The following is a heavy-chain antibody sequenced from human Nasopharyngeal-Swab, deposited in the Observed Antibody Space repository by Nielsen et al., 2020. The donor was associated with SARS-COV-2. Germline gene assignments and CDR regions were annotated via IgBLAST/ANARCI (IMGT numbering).Heavy chain of an antibody. J-gene: IGHJ6*04. CDR2: IKQDGSEK. V-gene: IGHV3-7*01. Sequence: WIRQPPGKGLEWVANIKQDGSEKYYVDSVKGRFTISRDNAKNSLYLQMNSLRAEDTAVYYCARGDISAVWGKGTMVTVSS. CDR3: ARGDISAV. D-gene: IGHD2-15*01.